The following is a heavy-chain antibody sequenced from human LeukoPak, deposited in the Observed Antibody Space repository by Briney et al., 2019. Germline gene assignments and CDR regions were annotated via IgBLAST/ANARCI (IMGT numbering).Heavy chain of an antibody. D-gene: IGHD6-13*01. J-gene: IGHJ4*02. Sequence: GSLRLSCSASGFTFSSYAMNWVRQAPGKGLEWVSSISTSSSYINYADSVKGRFTISRDNARNSLYLQMNSLRAEDTAVYYCARGAEGIAASDSNFDYWGQGTLVTVSS. CDR3: ARGAEGIAASDSNFDY. CDR1: GFTFSSYA. CDR2: ISTSSSYI. V-gene: IGHV3-21*01.